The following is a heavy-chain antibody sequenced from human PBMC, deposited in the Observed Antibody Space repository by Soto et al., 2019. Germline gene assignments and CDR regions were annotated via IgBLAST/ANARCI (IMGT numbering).Heavy chain of an antibody. V-gene: IGHV4-30-2*01. CDR2: IYHSGST. CDR1: GGSMSSGGYS. CDR3: AGGPGVARNY. D-gene: IGHD5-12*01. J-gene: IGHJ4*02. Sequence: QLQLQESDSGLVKPSQTLSLTCAVSGGSMSSGGYSWSWIRQPPGKGLEWIGYIYHSGSTYYNPSLKSRVTISVDRSKNQFSLKLSSVTAADTAVYYCAGGPGVARNYWGQGTLVTVSS.